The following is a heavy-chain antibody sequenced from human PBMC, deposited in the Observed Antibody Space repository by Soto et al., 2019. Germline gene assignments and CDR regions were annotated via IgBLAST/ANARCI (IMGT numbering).Heavy chain of an antibody. CDR2: ISSSSSTM. D-gene: IGHD4-17*01. Sequence: EVQLVESGGGLVQPGGSLRLSCAASGFTFSSYSMNWVRQAPGKGLEWVSYISSSSSTMYYADSVKGRFTISRDNAKNSLYLQMNSLRAEDTAVYYCARDINYGLFDYWGQGTLVTVSS. J-gene: IGHJ4*02. CDR3: ARDINYGLFDY. V-gene: IGHV3-48*01. CDR1: GFTFSSYS.